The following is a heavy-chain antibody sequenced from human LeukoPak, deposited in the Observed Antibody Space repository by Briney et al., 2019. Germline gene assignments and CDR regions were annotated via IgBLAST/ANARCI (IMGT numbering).Heavy chain of an antibody. CDR3: AKQPNLYVFYYYYYMDV. CDR1: GFPFSSYE. D-gene: IGHD3-16*01. J-gene: IGHJ6*03. Sequence: GSLKLPFAAPGFPFSSYEMNWVRPAPGKGLEGVSFISSSGSTIYYADSVKGRFTISRDNAKNSLYLPMNSLRAEDTAVYYCAKQPNLYVFYYYYYMDVWGKGTTVTISS. V-gene: IGHV3-48*03. CDR2: ISSSGSTI.